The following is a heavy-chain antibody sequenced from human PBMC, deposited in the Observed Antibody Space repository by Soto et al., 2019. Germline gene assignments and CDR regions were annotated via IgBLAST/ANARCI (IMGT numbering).Heavy chain of an antibody. J-gene: IGHJ4*02. CDR3: AKSIVGANNPNARLFDY. V-gene: IGHV1-24*01. CDR1: GYTLTELS. D-gene: IGHD1-26*01. Sequence: GASVKVSCKVSGYTLTELSMHWVRQAPGKGLEWMGGFDPEDGETIYAQKFQGRVTMTEDTSTDTAYMELSSLRSEDTAVYYCAKSIVGANNPNARLFDYWGQGTLVTVSS. CDR2: FDPEDGET.